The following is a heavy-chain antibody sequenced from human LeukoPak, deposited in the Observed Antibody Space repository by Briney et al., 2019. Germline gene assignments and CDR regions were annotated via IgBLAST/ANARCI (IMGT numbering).Heavy chain of an antibody. Sequence: ASVKVSCKASGYTFTDYYIHWVRQAPGQGLEWMGWINPNSGHTNYAQKFQGRVAMTRDTSISTAYMELSRLRSDDTAVYYCATGFMAYDRSGYYDDAFDIWGQGTTVTVSS. CDR1: GYTFTDYY. CDR3: ATGFMAYDRSGYYDDAFDI. D-gene: IGHD3-22*01. CDR2: INPNSGHT. V-gene: IGHV1-2*02. J-gene: IGHJ3*02.